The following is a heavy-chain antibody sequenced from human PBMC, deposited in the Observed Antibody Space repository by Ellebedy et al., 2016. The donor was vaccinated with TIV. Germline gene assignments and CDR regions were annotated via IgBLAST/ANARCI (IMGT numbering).Heavy chain of an antibody. Sequence: GGSLRLSCTASGFTFSTYAMSWVRQAPGKGLEGVSTISGSGGSGSGGRTYYADSVKGRFTISRDNSKNTLYLQMNSLRAEDTAVYYCAKVGEYYDFWSGYSPFDYWGQGTLVTVSS. CDR2: ISGSGGSGSGGRT. CDR3: AKVGEYYDFWSGYSPFDY. D-gene: IGHD3-3*01. V-gene: IGHV3-23*01. J-gene: IGHJ4*02. CDR1: GFTFSTYA.